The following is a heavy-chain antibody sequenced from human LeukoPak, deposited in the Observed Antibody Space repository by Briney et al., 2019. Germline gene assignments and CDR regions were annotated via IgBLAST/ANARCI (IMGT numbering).Heavy chain of an antibody. J-gene: IGHJ4*02. CDR1: GYSFTSYW. CDR3: AGSPAWVGYDSSGYYLDY. Sequence: GESLKISCKGSGYSFTSYWIGWVRQMPGKGLEWMGIIYPGDSDTRYSPSFQGQVTISADKSISTAYLQWSSLKASDTAMYYCAGSPAWVGYDSSGYYLDYWGQGTLVTVSS. V-gene: IGHV5-51*01. CDR2: IYPGDSDT. D-gene: IGHD3-22*01.